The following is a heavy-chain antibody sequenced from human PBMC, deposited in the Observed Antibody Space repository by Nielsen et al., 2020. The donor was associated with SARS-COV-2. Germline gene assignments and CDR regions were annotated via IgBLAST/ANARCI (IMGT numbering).Heavy chain of an antibody. D-gene: IGHD1-14*01. J-gene: IGHJ4*02. CDR1: GFTFGDYD. CDR3: ARTLGADFDY. V-gene: IGHV3-9*01. CDR2: ISWNSGSI. Sequence: SLKISCAASGFTFGDYDMHWVRQAPGKGLEWVSGISWNSGSIGYADSVKGRFTISRDNAKNSLYLQMRGLRAEDTAVYYCARTLGADFDYWGQGTLVTVSP.